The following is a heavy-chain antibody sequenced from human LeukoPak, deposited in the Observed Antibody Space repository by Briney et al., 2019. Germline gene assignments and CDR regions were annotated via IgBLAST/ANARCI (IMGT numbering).Heavy chain of an antibody. CDR3: ATDHSMANTAWWFDP. Sequence: WASVKVSCKASGYTITNNYIHWVRQAPGQGLEWMGVINPSGTGTSYAQKFQGRITMSRDTSTSTVYMELSSLRSEDTAFYYCATDHSMANTAWWFDPWGQGTLVTVSS. J-gene: IGHJ5*02. D-gene: IGHD5-24*01. V-gene: IGHV1-46*01. CDR1: GYTITNNY. CDR2: INPSGTGT.